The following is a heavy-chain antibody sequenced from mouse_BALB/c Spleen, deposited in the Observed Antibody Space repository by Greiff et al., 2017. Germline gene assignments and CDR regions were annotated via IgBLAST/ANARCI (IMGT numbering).Heavy chain of an antibody. CDR3: AREIYYYGSNWYFDV. CDR2: ISSGGST. J-gene: IGHJ1*01. Sequence: EVKLMESGGGLVKPGGSLKLSCAASGFTFSSYAMSWVRQTPEKRLEWVASISSGGSTYYPDSVKGRFTISRDNARNILYLQMSSLRSEDTAMYYCAREIYYYGSNWYFDVWGAGTTVTVSS. V-gene: IGHV5-6-5*01. D-gene: IGHD1-1*01. CDR1: GFTFSSYA.